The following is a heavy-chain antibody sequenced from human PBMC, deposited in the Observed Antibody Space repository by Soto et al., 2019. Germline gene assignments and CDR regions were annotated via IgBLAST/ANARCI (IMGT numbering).Heavy chain of an antibody. CDR2: ISGSGGST. CDR1: GFTFSGYA. V-gene: IGHV3-23*01. CDR3: AKSRSPLGPTDAFDI. J-gene: IGHJ3*02. Sequence: GGSLRLSCAASGFTFSGYAMSWLRQAPGKGLEWVSAISGSGGSTYYADSVKGRFTISRDNSKNTLYLQMNSLRAEDTAVYYCAKSRSPLGPTDAFDIWGQGTMVTVSS. D-gene: IGHD3-10*01.